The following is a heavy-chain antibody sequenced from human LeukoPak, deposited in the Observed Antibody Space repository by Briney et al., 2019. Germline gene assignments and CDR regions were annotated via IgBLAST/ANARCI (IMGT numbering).Heavy chain of an antibody. V-gene: IGHV3-30*02. D-gene: IGHD6-19*01. J-gene: IGHJ4*02. CDR1: GFTFSSYS. CDR3: AKDRAPIAVAGTNFDY. Sequence: GGSLRLSCAASGFTFSSYSMNWVRQAPGKGLEWVAFIRYDGSNKYYADSVKGRFTISRDNSKNTLYLQMNSLRAEDTAVYYCAKDRAPIAVAGTNFDYWGQGTLVTVSS. CDR2: IRYDGSNK.